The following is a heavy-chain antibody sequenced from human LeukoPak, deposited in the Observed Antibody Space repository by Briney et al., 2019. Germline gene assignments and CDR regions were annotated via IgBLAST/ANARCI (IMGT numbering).Heavy chain of an antibody. CDR2: IYYSGIT. D-gene: IGHD3-22*01. CDR1: GGSISSSSYY. Sequence: SETLSLTCTVSGGSISSSSYYWGWIRQPPGKGLEWIGSIYYSGITYYNPSLKSRVTISVDTSKNQFSLKLSSVTAADTAVYYCARLASGYYYHYFYMDVWGKGTTVTISS. CDR3: ARLASGYYYHYFYMDV. J-gene: IGHJ6*03. V-gene: IGHV4-39*07.